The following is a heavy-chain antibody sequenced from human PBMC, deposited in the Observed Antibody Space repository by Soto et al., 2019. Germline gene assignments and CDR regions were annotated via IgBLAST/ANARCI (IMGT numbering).Heavy chain of an antibody. Sequence: QDQLVQSGAEVKKPGASVKISCEASGYTFTSHGISWVRQAPGQGLEWLGWISTYNSRTHYAQKVQGRVTMTTDTSTSTAYLDLRCLTFDDTAVYYCARARYCASPSCYKHYYYGMDTWGQGTTVTVSS. CDR1: GYTFTSHG. CDR2: ISTYNSRT. J-gene: IGHJ6*02. CDR3: ARARYCASPSCYKHYYYGMDT. V-gene: IGHV1-18*04. D-gene: IGHD2-2*02.